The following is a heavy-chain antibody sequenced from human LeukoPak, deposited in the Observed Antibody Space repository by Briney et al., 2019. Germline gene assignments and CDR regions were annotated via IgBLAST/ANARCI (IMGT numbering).Heavy chain of an antibody. D-gene: IGHD1-14*01. CDR1: GFIFSDYY. J-gene: IGHJ6*03. Sequence: PGGSLRLSCAASGFIFSDYYMTWIRQAPGKGLEWISYMSSTGKTIFYADSVKGRFTISRDNGKNLLYLQMNSLRADDTAVYYXARGTRYSXGYYYMDVWGKGTTGTVS. CDR3: ARGTRYSXGYYYMDV. V-gene: IGHV3-11*01. CDR2: MSSTGKTI.